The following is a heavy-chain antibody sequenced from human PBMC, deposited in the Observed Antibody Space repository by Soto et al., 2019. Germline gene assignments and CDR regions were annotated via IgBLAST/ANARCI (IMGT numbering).Heavy chain of an antibody. CDR1: GYTFTSYA. Sequence: QVQLVQSGAEEKKPGASVKVSCKASGYTFTSYAMHWVRQAPGQRLEWMGWINAGNGNTKYSQKFQGRVTITRDTSASTAYMELSRLRSEDTAVYYCARSFGGNSFYFQHWGQGTLVTVSS. J-gene: IGHJ1*01. CDR3: ARSFGGNSFYFQH. D-gene: IGHD2-21*02. V-gene: IGHV1-3*05. CDR2: INAGNGNT.